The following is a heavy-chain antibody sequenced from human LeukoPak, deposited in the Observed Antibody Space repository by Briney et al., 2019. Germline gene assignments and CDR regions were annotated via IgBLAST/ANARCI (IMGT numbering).Heavy chain of an antibody. CDR3: AKSGSVSASYYDC. V-gene: IGHV3-23*01. Sequence: GGSLRLSCVASGFTFSSYAMSWVRQRPGMGLERVSHITNTDGRTYYADSVKGQFTISRDNSRNTLYLQMNSLRAEDTAVYYCAKSGSVSASYYDCWGQGALVTVSS. J-gene: IGHJ4*02. D-gene: IGHD3-10*01. CDR1: GFTFSSYA. CDR2: ITNTDGRT.